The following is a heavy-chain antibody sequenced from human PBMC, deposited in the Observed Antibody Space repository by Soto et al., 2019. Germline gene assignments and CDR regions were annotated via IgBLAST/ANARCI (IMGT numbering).Heavy chain of an antibody. J-gene: IGHJ4*02. CDR3: ARGAARPPAY. D-gene: IGHD6-6*01. CDR2: INHSGST. CDR1: GGSFSGYY. V-gene: IGHV4-34*01. Sequence: KPSETLSLTCAVYGGSFSGYYWSWIRQPPGKGLEWIGEINHSGSTNYNPSLKSRVTISVDTSKNQFSLKLSSVTAADTAVYYCARGAARPPAYWGQGTLVTVSS.